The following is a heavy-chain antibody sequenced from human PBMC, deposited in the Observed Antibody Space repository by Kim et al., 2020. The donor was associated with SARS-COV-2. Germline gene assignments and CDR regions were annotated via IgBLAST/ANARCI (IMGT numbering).Heavy chain of an antibody. D-gene: IGHD6-6*01. V-gene: IGHV4-34*01. CDR3: ARGGIAARPDYYYYMDV. J-gene: IGHJ6*03. CDR1: GGSFSGYY. CDR2: INHSGST. Sequence: SETLSLTCAVYGGSFSGYYWSWIRQPPGKGLEWIGEINHSGSTNYNPSIKSRVTISVDTSKNQFSLKLSSVTAADTAVYYCARGGIAARPDYYYYMDVWGKGTTVTVSS.